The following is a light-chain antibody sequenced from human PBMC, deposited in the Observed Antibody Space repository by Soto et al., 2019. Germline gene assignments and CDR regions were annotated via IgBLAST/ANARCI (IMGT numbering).Light chain of an antibody. CDR2: TND. J-gene: IGLJ1*01. V-gene: IGLV1-44*01. CDR3: ATWDDRLNGYV. Sequence: QSVLTQAPSASGTPGQRVTISCSGSSPNIGSNIVNWYQQLPGTAPKLLIYTNDQRPSGVPDRFSGSKSGTSASLAISGLQSEDEADYYCATWDDRLNGYVFGTGTKLTVL. CDR1: SPNIGSNI.